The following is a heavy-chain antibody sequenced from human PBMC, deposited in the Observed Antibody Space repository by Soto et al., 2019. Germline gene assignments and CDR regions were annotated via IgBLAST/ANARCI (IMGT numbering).Heavy chain of an antibody. V-gene: IGHV4-30-2*01. CDR1: GGSISSGGYS. Sequence: PSETLSLTCAVSGGSISSGGYSWSWIRQPPGKGLEWIGYIYHSGSTYYNPSLKSRVTISVDRSKNQFSLKLSSVTAADTAVYYCARDYIMNYYDSSGYLVWSGWFDPWGQGTLVTVSS. CDR3: ARDYIMNYYDSSGYLVWSGWFDP. CDR2: IYHSGST. D-gene: IGHD3-22*01. J-gene: IGHJ5*02.